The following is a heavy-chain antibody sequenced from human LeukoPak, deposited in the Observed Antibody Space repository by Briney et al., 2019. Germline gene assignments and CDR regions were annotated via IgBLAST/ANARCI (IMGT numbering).Heavy chain of an antibody. V-gene: IGHV3-11*01. D-gene: IGHD1-26*01. CDR2: ISGSGNTI. Sequence: PGGSRRLSCAASGFTFSDYYMTYIRQAPGKGLEWVSYISGSGNTIYYADSVKGRFTISRDNAKNLLYLEMNGLRSEDTAVYYCARARGALDFWGRGTLVTVSS. J-gene: IGHJ4*02. CDR3: ARARGALDF. CDR1: GFTFSDYY.